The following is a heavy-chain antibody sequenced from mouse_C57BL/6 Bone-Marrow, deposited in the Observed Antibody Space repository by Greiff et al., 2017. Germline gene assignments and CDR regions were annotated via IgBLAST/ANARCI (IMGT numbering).Heavy chain of an antibody. CDR3: TTYDLFHCEG. CDR1: GFNIKDDY. V-gene: IGHV14-4*01. CDR2: IDPENGDT. J-gene: IGHJ1*03. D-gene: IGHD2-3*01. Sequence: EVHVKQSGAELVRPGASVKLSCTASGFNIKDDYMHWVKQRPEQGLEWIGWIDPENGDTASASKFQGKATITADTSSNTAYLQLSSLTSEDTAVYYCTTYDLFHCEGRGTGLTVT.